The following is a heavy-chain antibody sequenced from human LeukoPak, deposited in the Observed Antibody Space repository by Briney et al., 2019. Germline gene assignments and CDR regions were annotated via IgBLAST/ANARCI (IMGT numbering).Heavy chain of an antibody. V-gene: IGHV4-59*11. Sequence: SETLSLTCTVSGGSISSHYWSWIRQPPGKGLEWIGYIYYSGSTNYTNYNPSLKSRVTISVDTSKNQFSLKLSSVTAADTAVYYCARGPYSGSSSPNWFDPWGQGTLVTVSS. CDR3: ARGPYSGSSSPNWFDP. CDR1: GGSISSHY. J-gene: IGHJ5*02. D-gene: IGHD6-6*01. CDR2: IYYSGSTNYT.